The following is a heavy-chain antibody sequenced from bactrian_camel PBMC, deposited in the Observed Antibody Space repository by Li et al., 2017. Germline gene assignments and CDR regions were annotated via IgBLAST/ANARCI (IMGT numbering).Heavy chain of an antibody. CDR3: AAGVASGKMCAPAY. Sequence: HVQLVESGGGSVQAGGSLRLSCVNSGRSYGDFCMGWFRQAPGKERQVVATIYHDGKTTYYHDSVKGRFTIYRDRAKDLVYLQMNGLKPEDTAMYYCAAGVASGKMCAPAYWGQGTQVTVS. V-gene: IGHV3-2*01. J-gene: IGHJ4*01. CDR1: GRSYGDFC. D-gene: IGHD6*01. CDR2: IYHDGKTT.